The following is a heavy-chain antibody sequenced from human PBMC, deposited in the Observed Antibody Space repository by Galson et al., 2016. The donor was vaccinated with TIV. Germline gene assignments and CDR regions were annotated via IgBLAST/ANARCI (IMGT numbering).Heavy chain of an antibody. CDR1: GFSLSTSGVR. Sequence: PALVKPTQTLTLTCSFSGFSLSTSGVRVGWIRQPPGKAMECLALIYWDADKRYSPSLKSRLTITKDTSKNQVVLTLTNMDPVDTATYYCAHRLEFLGFDSWGQGTPVTVSS. CDR2: IYWDADK. V-gene: IGHV2-5*02. CDR3: AHRLEFLGFDS. J-gene: IGHJ5*01. D-gene: IGHD1-1*01.